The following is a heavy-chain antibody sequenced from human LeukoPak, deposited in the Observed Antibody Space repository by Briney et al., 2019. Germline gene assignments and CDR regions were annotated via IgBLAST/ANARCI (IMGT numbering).Heavy chain of an antibody. CDR1: GGSFSGYY. J-gene: IGHJ4*02. D-gene: IGHD3-10*01. Sequence: SETLSLTCAVYGGSFSGYYWSWIRQPPGKGLEWIGEINHSGSTNYNPSLKSRVTISVDTSKNQFSLKLSSVTAADTAVYYCARAPPTYYYGSGSYGFDYWGQGTLVTVSS. V-gene: IGHV4-34*01. CDR3: ARAPPTYYYGSGSYGFDY. CDR2: INHSGST.